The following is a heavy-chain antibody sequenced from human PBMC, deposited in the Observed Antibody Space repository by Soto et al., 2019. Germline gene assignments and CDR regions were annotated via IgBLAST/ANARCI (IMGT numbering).Heavy chain of an antibody. J-gene: IGHJ6*02. CDR3: ARTYVDYVSDGYGMDV. CDR2: IITLFGTA. Sequence: SVKVSCKASGVTFSSYAISWVRQAPGKGLEWMGGIITLFGTANYAQKFQGRVTITADKSTSTAYMELRSLRSEDTAVYYFARTYVDYVSDGYGMDVWGQGTTVTVSS. CDR1: GVTFSSYA. V-gene: IGHV1-69*06. D-gene: IGHD4-17*01.